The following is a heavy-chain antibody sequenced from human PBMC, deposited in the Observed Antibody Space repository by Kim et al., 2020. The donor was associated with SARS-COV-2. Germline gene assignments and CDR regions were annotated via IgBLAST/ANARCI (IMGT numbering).Heavy chain of an antibody. CDR2: SGGST. V-gene: IGHV3-53*04. CDR3: TSGFDY. Sequence: SGGSTYYADSVKGRFTISRHNSKNTLYLQMNSLRAEDTAVYYCTSGFDYWGQGTLVTVSS. J-gene: IGHJ4*02.